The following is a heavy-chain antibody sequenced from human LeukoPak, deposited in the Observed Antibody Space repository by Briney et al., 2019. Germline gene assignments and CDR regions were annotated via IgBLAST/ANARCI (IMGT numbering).Heavy chain of an antibody. CDR2: INPNSGGT. CDR1: GYTFIGYY. V-gene: IGHV1-2*02. D-gene: IGHD3-9*01. Sequence: ASVKVSCKASGYTFIGYYMHWVRQAPGQGLKWMGWINPNSGGTKYAQKFQGRVTMTRDTSISTAYMELSRLRSDDTAVYYCARDFSEYDILTGVFDYWGQGTLVTVSS. CDR3: ARDFSEYDILTGVFDY. J-gene: IGHJ4*02.